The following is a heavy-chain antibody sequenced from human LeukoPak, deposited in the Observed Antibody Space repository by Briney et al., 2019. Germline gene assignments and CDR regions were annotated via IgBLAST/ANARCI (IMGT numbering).Heavy chain of an antibody. CDR3: TRRLDD. J-gene: IGHJ4*02. V-gene: IGHV3-7*01. CDR1: GFSFNSDW. D-gene: IGHD3-16*01. Sequence: GGSLRLSCAASGFSFNSDWMDWVRQAPGEGLEWVANIRHDESEKNYLDSVKGRFTISRDNAQNSLYLQMNGLRVEDTAVYYCTRRLDDWGQGTLVTVSS. CDR2: IRHDESEK.